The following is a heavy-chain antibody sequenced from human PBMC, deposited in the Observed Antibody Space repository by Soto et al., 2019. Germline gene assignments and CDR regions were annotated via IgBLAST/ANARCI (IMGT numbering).Heavy chain of an antibody. CDR1: GYSFTSYW. CDR3: ARHRIADHCSSTSCYAYYYYGMDV. J-gene: IGHJ6*02. Sequence: PGESLKISCKGSGYSFTSYWIGWVRQMPGKGLEWMGIIYPGDSDTRYSPSFQGQVTISADKSISTAYLQWSSLKASDTAMYYCARHRIADHCSSTSCYAYYYYGMDVWGQGTTVTVSS. D-gene: IGHD2-2*01. V-gene: IGHV5-51*01. CDR2: IYPGDSDT.